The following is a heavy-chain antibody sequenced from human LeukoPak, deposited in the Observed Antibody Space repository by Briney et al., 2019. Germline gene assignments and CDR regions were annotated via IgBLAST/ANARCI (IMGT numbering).Heavy chain of an antibody. CDR1: GFTFSSYW. CDR3: ASRGPYDSSGHYMGSFDY. V-gene: IGHV3-7*01. J-gene: IGHJ4*02. D-gene: IGHD3-22*01. CDR2: IKQDGSEK. Sequence: PGGSLRLSCAASGFTFSSYWMSWVRQAPGKGLEWVANIKQDGSEKYYVDSVKGRFTISRDNAKNSLYLQMNSLRAEDTAVYYCASRGPYDSSGHYMGSFDYWGQGTLVTVSS.